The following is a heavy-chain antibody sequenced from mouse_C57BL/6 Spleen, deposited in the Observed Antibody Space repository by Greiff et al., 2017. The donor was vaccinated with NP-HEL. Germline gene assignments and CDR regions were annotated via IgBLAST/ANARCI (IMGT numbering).Heavy chain of an antibody. Sequence: VQLQQSGAELVKPGASVKLSCKASGYTFTEYTIHWVKQRSGQGLEWIGWFYPGSGSIKYNEKFKDKATLTADKSSRTVYMELSRLTSADASVYFCARHPQTAHEGYFDYWGQGTTLTVSS. J-gene: IGHJ2*01. D-gene: IGHD3-2*01. V-gene: IGHV1-62-2*01. CDR1: GYTFTEYT. CDR3: ARHPQTAHEGYFDY. CDR2: FYPGSGSI.